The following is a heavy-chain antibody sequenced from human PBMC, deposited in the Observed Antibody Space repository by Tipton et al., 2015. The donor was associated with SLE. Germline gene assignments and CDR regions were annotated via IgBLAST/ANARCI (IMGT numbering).Heavy chain of an antibody. CDR2: IYYSGSN. V-gene: IGHV4-39*01. D-gene: IGHD6-19*01. J-gene: IGHJ4*02. Sequence: TLSLTCTVSGGSISSSSYYWGWIRQPPGKGLEWIGSIYYSGSNYYSPSLKSRVTISVDTSKNQFSLKLSSVTAADTAVYYCARRVAVAGTGNFDYWGQGTLVTVSS. CDR3: ARRVAVAGTGNFDY. CDR1: GGSISSSSYY.